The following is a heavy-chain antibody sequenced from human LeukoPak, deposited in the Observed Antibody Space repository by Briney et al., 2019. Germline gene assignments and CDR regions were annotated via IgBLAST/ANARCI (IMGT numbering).Heavy chain of an antibody. CDR1: GASMIDYY. D-gene: IGHD3/OR15-3a*01. CDR2: LYFGGET. J-gene: IGHJ4*02. Sequence: SETLSLTCSVSGASMIDYYWTWIRQPAGKGLEWIGRLYFGGETNYNPSLRSRVTMSFDTSRNQFSLKLTPATAADTAVYYCATGIQWTGNNVWGQGSLVTVSS. CDR3: ATGIQWTGNNV. V-gene: IGHV4-4*07.